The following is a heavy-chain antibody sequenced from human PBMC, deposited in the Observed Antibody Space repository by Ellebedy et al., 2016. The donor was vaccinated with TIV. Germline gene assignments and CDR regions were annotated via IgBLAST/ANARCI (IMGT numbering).Heavy chain of an antibody. V-gene: IGHV1-8*02. CDR1: GYTFTGYY. CDR2: MNPNSGNT. CDR3: ARVKFPDSDY. Sequence: ASVKVSCXASGYTFTGYYMHWVRQAPGQGLEWMGWMNPNSGNTGYAQKFQGRVTMTRNTSISTAYMELSSLRSEDTAVYYCARVKFPDSDYWGQGTLVTVSS. D-gene: IGHD2-21*01. J-gene: IGHJ4*02.